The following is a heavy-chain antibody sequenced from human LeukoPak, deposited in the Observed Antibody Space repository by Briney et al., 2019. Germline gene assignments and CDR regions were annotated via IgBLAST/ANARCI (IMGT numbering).Heavy chain of an antibody. CDR3: ARWTTTYLDY. D-gene: IGHD4-11*01. CDR2: INPSGGST. V-gene: IGHV1-46*01. CDR1: GYTFTSYY. Sequence: ASGKVSCKASGYTFTSYYIHWVRQAPGHGLEWMGIINPSGGSTNYAQKSQCRVTMTRDTSTSTVYMELSSLRSEDSAVYYCARWTTTYLDYWGQGTLVTVSS. J-gene: IGHJ4*02.